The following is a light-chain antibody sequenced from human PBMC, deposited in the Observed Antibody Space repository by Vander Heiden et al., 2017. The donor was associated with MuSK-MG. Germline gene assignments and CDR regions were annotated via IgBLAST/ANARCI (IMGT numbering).Light chain of an antibody. CDR2: EVS. J-gene: IGLJ3*02. Sequence: QSALTQPASVSGSPGPSITISCTGTSSDVGGYNYVSWYQQHPGKAPKLMMYEVSNRPSGVSNRFSGSKSATKAYLNISGLQAEDEAYDYCNSYTSRKGVFGGGTKLTVL. CDR3: NSYTSRKGV. CDR1: SSDVGGYNY. V-gene: IGLV2-14*01.